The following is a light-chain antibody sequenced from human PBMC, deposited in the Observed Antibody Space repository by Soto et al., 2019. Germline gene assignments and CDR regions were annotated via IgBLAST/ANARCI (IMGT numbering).Light chain of an antibody. V-gene: IGLV1-44*01. CDR2: RNN. CDR1: SSNLGDNT. J-gene: IGLJ3*02. Sequence: QSVLTQPPSASGTPGQRVTISCSGSSSNLGDNTVNWYQQLPGTAPKLLIYRNNRRPSEVPDRFSGSKSGTSASLAISGLQSDDEADYYCATWDDSLNGPVFDGGTKVTVL. CDR3: ATWDDSLNGPV.